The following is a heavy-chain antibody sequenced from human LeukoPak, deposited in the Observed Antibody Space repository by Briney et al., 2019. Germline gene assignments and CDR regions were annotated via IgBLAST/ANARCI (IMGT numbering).Heavy chain of an antibody. J-gene: IGHJ4*02. CDR2: IIGSNTRT. CDR3: AKQIFGVVIGPAFDY. CDR1: GFTLSSYA. V-gene: IGHV3-23*01. D-gene: IGHD3-3*01. Sequence: GGSLRLSCAASGFTLSSYAMSWVRQAPGKGLEWVSAIIGSNTRTYYAGSVKGRFTISRDNSKNILYLQMNSLRAEDTAVYYCAKQIFGVVIGPAFDYWGQGILVTVSS.